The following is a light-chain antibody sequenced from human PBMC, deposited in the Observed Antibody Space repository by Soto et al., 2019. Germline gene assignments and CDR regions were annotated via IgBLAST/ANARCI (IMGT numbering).Light chain of an antibody. J-gene: IGKJ4*01. V-gene: IGKV1-12*01. CDR2: AAS. Sequence: DIQVTQSPSSVSASVGDRVTITCRASQGLVSWLAWYQQKPGKASKLLIYAASSFQSGVPSRFSGSGSGTDFTLTISSLQPEDFATYYCQQTSSFPLTFGGGTKVEIK. CDR3: QQTSSFPLT. CDR1: QGLVSW.